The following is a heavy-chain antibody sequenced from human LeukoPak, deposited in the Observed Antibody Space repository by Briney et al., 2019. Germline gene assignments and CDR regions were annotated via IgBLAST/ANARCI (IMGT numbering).Heavy chain of an antibody. D-gene: IGHD3-9*01. Sequence: KPSETLSLTCAVYGGSFSGYYWSWIRQPPGKGLEWIGEINHSGSTNYNPSLKSRVTISVDTSKNQFSLKLSSVTAADTAVYYCARAGNYDILTGYYTIYYYFDYWGQGTLVTVSS. J-gene: IGHJ4*02. CDR1: GGSFSGYY. CDR2: INHSGST. V-gene: IGHV4-34*01. CDR3: ARAGNYDILTGYYTIYYYFDY.